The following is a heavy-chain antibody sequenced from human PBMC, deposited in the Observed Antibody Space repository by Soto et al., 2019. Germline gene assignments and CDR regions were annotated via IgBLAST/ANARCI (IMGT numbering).Heavy chain of an antibody. V-gene: IGHV1-18*04. CDR2: ISSYNGNT. J-gene: IGHJ5*02. Sequence: ASVKVSCKSSGYIFTSYGISWVRQAPGQGLEWMGWISSYNGNTNYAQKVQDRVTMTTDTSTTSTYMELSSLTPDDTAVYYCARGPRYCSSTSCFSGVTWFAPWRQGTLVTVSS. CDR3: ARGPRYCSSTSCFSGVTWFAP. CDR1: GYIFTSYG. D-gene: IGHD2-2*01.